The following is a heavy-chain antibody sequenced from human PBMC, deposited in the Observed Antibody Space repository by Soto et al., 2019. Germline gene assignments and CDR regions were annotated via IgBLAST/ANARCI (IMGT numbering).Heavy chain of an antibody. J-gene: IGHJ5*02. CDR3: ACNWGNSLKNWLAP. Sequence: VASVKVSCKASAGTFPHYALSWVRQAPGQGLEWIGGIIPVLATTTYAQKFQGRVSIIADESTNTVYMELSSLRSEDTAVYYCACNWGNSLKNWLAPWGQGTLVTVSS. CDR1: AGTFPHYA. V-gene: IGHV1-69*13. D-gene: IGHD7-27*01. CDR2: IIPVLATT.